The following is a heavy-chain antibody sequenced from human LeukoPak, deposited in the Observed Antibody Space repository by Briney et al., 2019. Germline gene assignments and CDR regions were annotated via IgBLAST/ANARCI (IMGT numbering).Heavy chain of an antibody. V-gene: IGHV4-59*12. CDR2: IYYSGST. J-gene: IGHJ1*01. D-gene: IGHD6-13*01. CDR3: ARDRLGEGIAAAGTLNSEYFQH. CDR1: GGSIRSYY. Sequence: SETLSLTCTVSGGSIRSYYWSWIRQPPGKGLEWIGYIYYSGSTYYNPSLKSRVTISVDTSKNQFSLKLSSVTAADTAVYYCARDRLGEGIAAAGTLNSEYFQHWGQGTLVTVSS.